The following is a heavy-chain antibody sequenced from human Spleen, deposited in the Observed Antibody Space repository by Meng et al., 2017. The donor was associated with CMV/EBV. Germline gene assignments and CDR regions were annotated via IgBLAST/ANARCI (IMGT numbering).Heavy chain of an antibody. Sequence: GGSLGLTFAASGFTFSSYSMNWVRQAPGKGLEWVSSISSSSSYIYYADSVKGRFTISRDNTKNSLYLQMNSLRAEDTALYYCAKAGLDYYDMDVWGQGTTVTVSS. D-gene: IGHD1-14*01. CDR2: ISSSSSYI. CDR3: AKAGLDYYDMDV. J-gene: IGHJ6*02. V-gene: IGHV3-21*04. CDR1: GFTFSSYS.